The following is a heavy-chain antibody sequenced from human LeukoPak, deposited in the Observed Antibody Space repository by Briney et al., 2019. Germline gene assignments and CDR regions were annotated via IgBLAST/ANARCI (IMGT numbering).Heavy chain of an antibody. D-gene: IGHD3-22*01. J-gene: IGHJ2*01. CDR1: GGSISSYY. CDR3: ARVHSSGYYVDWYFDL. V-gene: IGHV4-59*01. Sequence: PSETLSLTCTVSGGSISSYYWSWIRQPPGKGLEWIGYIYYSGSTNYNPSLKSRVTISVDTSNNQFSLKLSSVTAPDRVVYYCARVHSSGYYVDWYFDLWGRGTLVTVSS. CDR2: IYYSGST.